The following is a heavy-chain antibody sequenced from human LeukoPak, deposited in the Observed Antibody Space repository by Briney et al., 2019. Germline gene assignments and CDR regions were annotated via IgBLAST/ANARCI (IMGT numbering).Heavy chain of an antibody. CDR2: INHSGST. D-gene: IGHD3-3*01. CDR3: ARCGFWSGYTTLDY. Sequence: SETLSLTCAVYGGSFSGYYWSWIRQPPGKGLEWIGEINHSGSTNYNPPLKSRVTISVDTSKNQFSLKLSSVTAADTAVYYCARCGFWSGYTTLDYWGQGTLVTVSS. V-gene: IGHV4-34*01. J-gene: IGHJ4*02. CDR1: GGSFSGYY.